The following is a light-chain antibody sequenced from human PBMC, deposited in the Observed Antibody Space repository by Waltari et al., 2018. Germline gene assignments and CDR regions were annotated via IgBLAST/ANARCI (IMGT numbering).Light chain of an antibody. Sequence: EIALTQSPGTLSLSPGERATLSCRASQTVTINYLAWYQQKPGQAPRLLIYVASHRATGIPDRFSGSGSGTDFTLTISRLEPEDSAVYYCQQYGSSPWTFGQGTKVEIK. V-gene: IGKV3-20*01. CDR3: QQYGSSPWT. J-gene: IGKJ1*01. CDR1: QTVTINY. CDR2: VAS.